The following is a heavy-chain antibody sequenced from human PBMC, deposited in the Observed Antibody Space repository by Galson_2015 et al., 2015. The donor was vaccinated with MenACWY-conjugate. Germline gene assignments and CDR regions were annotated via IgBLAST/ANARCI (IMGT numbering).Heavy chain of an antibody. Sequence: SLRLSCAASGFTFSSYSMNWVRQAPGKGLEWVPYISSSSSTIYYADSVKGRFTISRDNAKNSVYLQMNSLRAEDTAVYHCVRHSGIAGTGTRRMDVWGQGTTVTVSS. CDR2: ISSSSSTI. CDR1: GFTFSSYS. J-gene: IGHJ6*02. V-gene: IGHV3-48*04. CDR3: VRHSGIAGTGTRRMDV. D-gene: IGHD6-13*01.